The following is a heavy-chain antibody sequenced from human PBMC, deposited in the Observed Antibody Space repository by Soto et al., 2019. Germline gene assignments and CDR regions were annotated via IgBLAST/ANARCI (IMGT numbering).Heavy chain of an antibody. CDR2: ISATGYYL. V-gene: IGHV3-21*01. D-gene: IGHD1-26*01. CDR3: VRDFSRIVGATADAFDL. J-gene: IGHJ3*01. Sequence: GSLRLSCVASVFSFNSYAMNWVRQAPGKGPEWVSSISATGYYLYYADSVKGRFTISRDNAKKSLYLQMNSLRAEDTAVYYCVRDFSRIVGATADAFDLWGRGTMVTVSS. CDR1: VFSFNSYA.